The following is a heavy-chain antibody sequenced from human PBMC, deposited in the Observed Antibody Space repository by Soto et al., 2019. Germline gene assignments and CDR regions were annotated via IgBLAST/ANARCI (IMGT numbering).Heavy chain of an antibody. CDR1: GYTFTSYA. V-gene: IGHV1-3*01. CDR2: INAGNGNT. D-gene: IGHD5-18*01. CDR3: ARGLNGYLHYFDY. Sequence: ASVKVSCKASGYTFTSYAMHWVRQAPGQRLEWMGWINAGNGNTKYSQKFQGRVTITRDTSASTAYMELSSLRSEDTAVYYCARGLNGYLHYFDYCGQGTPVPVYS. J-gene: IGHJ4*02.